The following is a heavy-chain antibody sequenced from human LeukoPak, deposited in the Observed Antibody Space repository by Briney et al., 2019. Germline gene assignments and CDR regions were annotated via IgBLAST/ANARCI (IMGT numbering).Heavy chain of an antibody. D-gene: IGHD6-13*01. CDR3: AKAASSSWPSYYYGMDV. J-gene: IGHJ6*02. CDR2: ISGSGGST. CDR1: GFTFSSYA. V-gene: IGHV3-23*01. Sequence: GGSLRLSCAASGFTFSSYAMSWVRQAPGKGPEWVSAISGSGGSTYYADSVKGRFTISKDNSKNTVYLQMSSLRVDDTAVYYCAKAASSSWPSYYYGMDVWGQGTTVTVSS.